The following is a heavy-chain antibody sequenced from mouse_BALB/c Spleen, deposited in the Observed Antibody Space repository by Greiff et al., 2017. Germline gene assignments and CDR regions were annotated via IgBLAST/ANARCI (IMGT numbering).Heavy chain of an antibody. V-gene: IGHV2-9*02. CDR2: IWAGGST. CDR3: AKYRYDGAWFAY. CDR1: GFSLTSYG. Sequence: VQLQESGPGLVAPSQSLSITCTVSGFSLTSYGVHWVRQPPGKGLEWLGVIWAGGSTNYNSALMSRLSISKDNSKSQVFLKMNSLQTDDTAMYYCAKYRYDGAWFAYWGQGTLVTVSA. J-gene: IGHJ3*01. D-gene: IGHD2-14*01.